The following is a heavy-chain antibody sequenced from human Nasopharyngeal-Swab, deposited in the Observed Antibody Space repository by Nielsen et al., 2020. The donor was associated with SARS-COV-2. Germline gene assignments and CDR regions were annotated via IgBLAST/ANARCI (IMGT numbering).Heavy chain of an antibody. Sequence: GESLKISCAASGFTFSNFAMNWVRQAPGKGLEWVSAISGSGGRTYYADSVKGRFTISRDNSKNTLYLQMNSLRAEDTAIYYCARDEAGTANSGFDYWGQGTLVTVSS. CDR2: ISGSGGRT. J-gene: IGHJ4*02. CDR3: ARDEAGTANSGFDY. CDR1: GFTFSNFA. D-gene: IGHD1-1*01. V-gene: IGHV3-23*01.